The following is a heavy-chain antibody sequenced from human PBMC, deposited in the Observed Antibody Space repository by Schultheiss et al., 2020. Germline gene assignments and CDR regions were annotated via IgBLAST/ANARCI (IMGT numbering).Heavy chain of an antibody. D-gene: IGHD2-2*01. Sequence: GGSLRLSCAASGFTFSSYGMHWVRQAPGKGLEWVAVISYDGSNKYYADSVKGRFTISRDNAKNTLYLQMNSLRAEDTAVYYCARDKVVADSPIDYWGQGTMVTVSS. CDR3: ARDKVVADSPIDY. V-gene: IGHV3-30*03. CDR2: ISYDGSNK. CDR1: GFTFSSYG. J-gene: IGHJ4*02.